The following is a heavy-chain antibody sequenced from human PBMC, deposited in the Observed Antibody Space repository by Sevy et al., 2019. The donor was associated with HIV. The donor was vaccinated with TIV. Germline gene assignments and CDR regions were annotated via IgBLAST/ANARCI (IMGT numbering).Heavy chain of an antibody. CDR2: IIPIFATV. Sequence: ASVKVSCKASGGTFRQFPISWVRQAPGQGLEWMGGIIPIFATVIYAEKFQGRVTITGDESTSTGYRELSSLRSEDTASDFDARGDKALDRPKFQPIYHYDLDVWGQGTTVTVSS. J-gene: IGHJ6*02. D-gene: IGHD5-18*01. CDR3: ARGDKALDRPKFQPIYHYDLDV. V-gene: IGHV1-69*13. CDR1: GGTFRQFP.